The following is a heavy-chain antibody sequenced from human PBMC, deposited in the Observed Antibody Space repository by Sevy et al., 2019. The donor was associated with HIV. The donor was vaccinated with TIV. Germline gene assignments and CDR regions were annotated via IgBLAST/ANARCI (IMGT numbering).Heavy chain of an antibody. Sequence: GGSLRLSCAASGFTFSSYGMHWVRQAPGKGLEWVAFIRYDGSNKYYADSVKGRFTISRDNSKNTRYRQMNSLRAEDTAVYYCAKGTGTLAGAFDIWGQGTMVTVSS. CDR2: IRYDGSNK. CDR1: GFTFSSYG. CDR3: AKGTGTLAGAFDI. D-gene: IGHD1-1*01. J-gene: IGHJ3*02. V-gene: IGHV3-30*02.